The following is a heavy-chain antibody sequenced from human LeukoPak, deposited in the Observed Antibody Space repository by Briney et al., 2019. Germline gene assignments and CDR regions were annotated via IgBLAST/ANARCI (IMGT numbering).Heavy chain of an antibody. V-gene: IGHV1-46*04. D-gene: IGHD3-22*01. CDR3: ARDQYYSDSSGYYY. CDR1: GYTFTSYY. CDR2: INPNGAST. J-gene: IGHJ4*02. Sequence: GASVKVSCKASGYTFTSYYMHWVRQAPGQGLEWMGVINPNGASTSYSQKLQGRVTMTRDTSTSTVYMELSSLRSEDTAVYFCARDQYYSDSSGYYYWGQGTLVTVSS.